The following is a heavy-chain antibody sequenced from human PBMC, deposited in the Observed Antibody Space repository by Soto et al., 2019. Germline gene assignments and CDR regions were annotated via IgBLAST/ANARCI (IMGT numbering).Heavy chain of an antibody. CDR2: IIPIFGTA. Sequence: QVQLVQSGAEVKKPGSSVKVSCKDSGGTFSSYAISWVRQAPGQGLEWMGGIIPIFGTADYAQKFHGRVTITADESTSTAYMELSSLSSEGTSVYYCASDQRGYRYGQYNWCDPWCQGTLVTVSS. V-gene: IGHV1-69*01. CDR3: ASDQRGYRYGQYNWCDP. CDR1: GGTFSSYA. D-gene: IGHD5-18*01. J-gene: IGHJ5*02.